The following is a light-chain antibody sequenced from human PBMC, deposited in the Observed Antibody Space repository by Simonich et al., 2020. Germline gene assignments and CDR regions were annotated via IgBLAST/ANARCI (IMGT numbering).Light chain of an antibody. Sequence: AIQLTQSPSSLSASVGNRVTITCRAIQVISSALAWYPQKPVKVPKLLIYDASSLESGDPSRFSGSVSGTDFTLTISSLQPEDFATYYCQQFNSYPLTFGGGTKVEIK. CDR2: DAS. J-gene: IGKJ4*01. CDR3: QQFNSYPLT. CDR1: QVISSA. V-gene: IGKV1-13*02.